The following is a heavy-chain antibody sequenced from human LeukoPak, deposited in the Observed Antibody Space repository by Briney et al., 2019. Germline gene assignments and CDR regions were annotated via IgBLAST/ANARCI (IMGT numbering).Heavy chain of an antibody. J-gene: IGHJ4*02. CDR2: IDPNSGNT. D-gene: IGHD3-16*01. V-gene: IGHV1-2*02. CDR1: GYTFSGNY. CDR3: ARDSNNNWWGGSDS. Sequence: GASVKVSCKASGYTFSGNYIHWVRQAPGQGLEWMGYIDPNSGNTNYAQKFQGRVTMTRDTSITTCYLEVGTLASDDTAVYYCARDSNNNWWGGSDSWGQGTLVTVSS.